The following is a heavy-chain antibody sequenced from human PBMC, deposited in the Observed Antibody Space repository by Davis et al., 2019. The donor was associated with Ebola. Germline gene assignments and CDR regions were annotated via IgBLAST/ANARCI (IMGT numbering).Heavy chain of an antibody. J-gene: IGHJ4*02. CDR2: IRSKANSYAT. CDR1: GFTFSSYA. Sequence: GESLKISCAASGFTFSSYAMSWVRQASGKGLEWVGRIRSKANSYATAYAASVKGRFTISRDDSKNTAYLQMNSLKTEDTAVYYCTTDPYYDFWSGYPFDYWGQGTLVTVSS. D-gene: IGHD3-3*01. V-gene: IGHV3-73*01. CDR3: TTDPYYDFWSGYPFDY.